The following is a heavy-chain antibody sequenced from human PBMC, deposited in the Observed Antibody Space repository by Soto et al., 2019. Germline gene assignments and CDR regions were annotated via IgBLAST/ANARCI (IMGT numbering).Heavy chain of an antibody. CDR1: GYTFSGYY. CDR3: GRPLLNVFFPLAY. CDR2: INTLSGDT. J-gene: IGHJ4*02. V-gene: IGHV1-2*02. Sequence: QVQLVQSGAEVKKPGASVKVSCKASGYTFSGYYMHWVRQAPGQGLEWMGWINTLSGDTSFPQKFQGRLAMTRDTSTDTAFMGVSRLTSDNTAIYFCGRPLLNVFFPLAYWGQGTLVSVSS. D-gene: IGHD3-3*01.